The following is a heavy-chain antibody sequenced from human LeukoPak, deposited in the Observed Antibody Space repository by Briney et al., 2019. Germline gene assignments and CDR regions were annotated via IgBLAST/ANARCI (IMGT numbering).Heavy chain of an antibody. J-gene: IGHJ4*02. CDR3: VRQDCSAGSCYLDY. Sequence: GGSLRLSCAASGFTFNNYAMHWVRQAPGKGLEWMTVISFHGRDKFYADSMKGRLTISRDSSQNTLFMEMNSLRAEDTAVHYCVRQDCSAGSCYLDYWGQGILVTVSS. D-gene: IGHD2-15*01. V-gene: IGHV3-30*04. CDR1: GFTFNNYA. CDR2: ISFHGRDK.